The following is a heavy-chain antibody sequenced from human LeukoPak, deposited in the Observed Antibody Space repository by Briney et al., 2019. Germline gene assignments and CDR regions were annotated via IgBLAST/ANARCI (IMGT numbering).Heavy chain of an antibody. CDR1: GFIVSNNY. V-gene: IGHV3-66*01. CDR3: ASDLSTWFD. D-gene: IGHD6-13*01. J-gene: IGHJ4*02. Sequence: GGSLRLSCVASGFIVSNNYMSWVRQAPGMGLEWVSTIYRGGSSFYADSVKGRFTISRDNSKNTLYLQMDSLRAEDTSVYYCASDLSTWFDWGQGTQVTVAS. CDR2: IYRGGSS.